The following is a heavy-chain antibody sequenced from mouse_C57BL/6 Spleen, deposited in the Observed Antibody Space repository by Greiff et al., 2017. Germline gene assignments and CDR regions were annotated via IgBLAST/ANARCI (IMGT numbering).Heavy chain of an antibody. CDR3: ASSNWDGDY. D-gene: IGHD4-1*01. CDR2: IYPGDGET. CDR1: GYAFSSSW. J-gene: IGHJ2*01. V-gene: IGHV1-82*01. Sequence: QVQLKQSGPELVKPGASVTISCKVSGYAFSSSWMNWVKQRPGKGLEWIGRIYPGDGETNYNGKFKGKATLTADKSSSTAYTQLSSLTSENSAVYFCASSNWDGDYWGQGTTLTVSS.